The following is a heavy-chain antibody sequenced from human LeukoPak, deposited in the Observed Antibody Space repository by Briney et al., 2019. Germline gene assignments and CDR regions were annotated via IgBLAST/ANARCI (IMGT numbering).Heavy chain of an antibody. J-gene: IGHJ4*02. CDR3: TRETPDGYDY. CDR1: GFTFSDYN. D-gene: IGHD5-24*01. CDR2: ISRSGSSK. Sequence: GGSLRLSCAASGFTFSDYNMRWIRQAPGKGLEWVSSISRSGSSKYYADSVKGRFTISRDNAKNSLYLQMNSLRAKDTAMYYCTRETPDGYDYWGQGTLVTVSS. V-gene: IGHV3-11*04.